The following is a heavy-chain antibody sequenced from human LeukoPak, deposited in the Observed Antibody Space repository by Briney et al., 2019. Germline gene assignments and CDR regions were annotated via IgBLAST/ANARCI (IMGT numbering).Heavy chain of an antibody. V-gene: IGHV1-69*05. CDR1: GGTFSSYG. CDR2: IIPIFGTA. J-gene: IGHJ5*02. D-gene: IGHD3-3*01. CDR3: ARDSVNYWSGYYAFDP. Sequence: SVKVSCKASGGTFSSYGVSWVRQAPGQGLEWMGGIIPIFGTANYAQKFQGRVTITTDESTSTAYMELSSLRSEDTAVYYCARDSVNYWSGYYAFDPWGQGALVTVSS.